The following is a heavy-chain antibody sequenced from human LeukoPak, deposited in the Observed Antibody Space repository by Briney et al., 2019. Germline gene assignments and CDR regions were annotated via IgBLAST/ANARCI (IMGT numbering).Heavy chain of an antibody. D-gene: IGHD6-19*01. V-gene: IGHV3-48*01. CDR2: ISSSSSDI. J-gene: IGHJ4*02. CDR3: ARGVSSGWYLEDY. CDR1: GFTFRSYN. Sequence: GGSLRLSCAASGFTFRSYNMNWVRQAPGKGLEWVSYISSSSSDIYYADSVEGRFTISRDNARNSLYLQMNSLRAEDTAVYYCARGVSSGWYLEDYWGQGTLVTVSS.